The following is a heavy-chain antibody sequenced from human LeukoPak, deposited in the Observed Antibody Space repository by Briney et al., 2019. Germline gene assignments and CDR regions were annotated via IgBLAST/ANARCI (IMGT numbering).Heavy chain of an antibody. CDR1: GFTFSSYA. CDR2: ISYDGSNK. V-gene: IGHV3-30*04. D-gene: IGHD4-17*01. Sequence: QPGRSLRLSCAASGFTFSSYAMHWVRQAPGEGLEWVAVISYDGSNKYYADSVKGRFTISRDNSKNSLYLQMNSLRAEDTAVYYCARDLYGELDYWGQGTLVTVSS. J-gene: IGHJ4*02. CDR3: ARDLYGELDY.